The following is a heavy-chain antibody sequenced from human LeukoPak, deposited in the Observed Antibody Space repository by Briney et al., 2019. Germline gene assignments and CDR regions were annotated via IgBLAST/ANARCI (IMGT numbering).Heavy chain of an antibody. J-gene: IGHJ4*02. CDR1: GFTFSTYE. CDR3: AREKQQLEDYFDY. CDR2: ISSSGSTI. V-gene: IGHV3-48*03. D-gene: IGHD6-13*01. Sequence: GGSLRLSCAASGFTFSTYEMNWVRQAPGRGLERVSYISSSGSTIFYADSVKGRFTISRDNAKNSLHLQMNSLRAEDTAVYYCAREKQQLEDYFDYWGQGTLVTVSS.